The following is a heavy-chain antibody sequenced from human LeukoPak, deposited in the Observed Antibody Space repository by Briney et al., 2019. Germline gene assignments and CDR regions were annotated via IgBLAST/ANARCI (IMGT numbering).Heavy chain of an antibody. CDR3: ARGLGVSYYYYYYMDV. J-gene: IGHJ6*03. Sequence: ASVNVSCKASGYTFTSYAMHWVRQAAGQRLEWMGWINAGNGNTKYAQKFQGRVTITRNTSISTAYMELSSLRSEDTAVYYCARGLGVSYYYYYYMDVWGKGTTVTVSS. CDR2: INAGNGNT. CDR1: GYTFTSYA. D-gene: IGHD3-16*01. V-gene: IGHV1-3*01.